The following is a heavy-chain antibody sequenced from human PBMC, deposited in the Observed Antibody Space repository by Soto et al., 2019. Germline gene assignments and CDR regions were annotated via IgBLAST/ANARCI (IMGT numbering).Heavy chain of an antibody. V-gene: IGHV4-31*03. CDR2: IYHSGST. J-gene: IGHJ3*01. CDR1: GDSLTIGGHY. Sequence: SETLSLTCSVSGDSLTIGGHYWTWIRQHPGKGLEWIGYIYHSGSTYYSPSLKSRVTISVDTSENQFSLKLTSMTAADTAVYYCARGGDGFDLWGQGTMVTVSS. CDR3: ARGGDGFDL.